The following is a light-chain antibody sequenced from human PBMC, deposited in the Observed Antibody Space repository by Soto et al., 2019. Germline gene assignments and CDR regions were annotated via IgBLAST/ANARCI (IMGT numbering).Light chain of an antibody. CDR2: AAS. V-gene: IGKV1-39*01. Sequence: TQCASAVCELVGDRVTITCLASHKLXQILNWYQVKSGKPPKVLXVAASNLQSGVPPRFSGSGSGTDFRLSISSMQAEDFANYYCQQSLTTPRTFGQGTKVDIK. CDR1: HKLXQI. J-gene: IGKJ1*01. CDR3: QQSLTTPRT.